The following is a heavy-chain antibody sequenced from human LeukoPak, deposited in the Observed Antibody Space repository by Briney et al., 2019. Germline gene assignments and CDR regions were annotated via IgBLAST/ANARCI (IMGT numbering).Heavy chain of an antibody. CDR1: GYTFTSFH. D-gene: IGHD1-14*01. Sequence: ASVTVSCKASGYTFTSFHMHWVRQARGQGLEWMGIINPSGGTTSYAQNFQGRVTMTRDTSTSTVYMELSSLRSEDAAVYYCARGRDNPDTDWGQGTLVTVSS. J-gene: IGHJ4*02. CDR2: INPSGGTT. V-gene: IGHV1-46*01. CDR3: ARGRDNPDTD.